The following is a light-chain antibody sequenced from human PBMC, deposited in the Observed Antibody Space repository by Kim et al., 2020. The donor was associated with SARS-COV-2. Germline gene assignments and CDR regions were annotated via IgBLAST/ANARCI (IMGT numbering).Light chain of an antibody. CDR3: SSYASRRINV. Sequence: GRAITMSFAGTSSDVGDYNFVSWYQHHPGKAPKLILYDVSYRPSGVSNRFSGSKSGNTASLTISGLQAEDDGDYYCSSYASRRINVFGTGTKVTVL. CDR2: DVS. V-gene: IGLV2-14*03. CDR1: SSDVGDYNF. J-gene: IGLJ1*01.